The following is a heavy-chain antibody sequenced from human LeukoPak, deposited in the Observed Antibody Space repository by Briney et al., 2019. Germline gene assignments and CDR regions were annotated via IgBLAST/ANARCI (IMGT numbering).Heavy chain of an antibody. CDR3: TTGYCSGGPCYSSFRFDY. CDR1: GFTFGDYT. V-gene: IGHV3-49*03. D-gene: IGHD2-15*01. J-gene: IGHJ4*02. CDR2: IRSKGYGETT. Sequence: GGSLRLSCTASGFTFGDYTMTWFRQAPGKGLEWVGFIRSKGYGETTEYAASVKGRFTISRDDSKSIAYLQMNSLKTEDTAVYYCTTGYCSGGPCYSSFRFDYWGQGILVTVSS.